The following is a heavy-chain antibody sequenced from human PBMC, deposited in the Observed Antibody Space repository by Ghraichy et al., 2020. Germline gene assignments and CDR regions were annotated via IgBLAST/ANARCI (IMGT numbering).Heavy chain of an antibody. CDR1: GFTFSSYA. CDR2: ISGSGGST. CDR3: ARGLRDDGDKAVFFDY. Sequence: GSLRLSCAASGFTFSSYAMTWVRQAPGKGLEWVSAISGSGGSTYYADSVKGRFTTSRDNAQKSLYPQMNSLRTEDTALYYCARGLRDDGDKAVFFDYWGQGTLVTVSP. J-gene: IGHJ4*02. V-gene: IGHV3-23*01. D-gene: IGHD4-17*01.